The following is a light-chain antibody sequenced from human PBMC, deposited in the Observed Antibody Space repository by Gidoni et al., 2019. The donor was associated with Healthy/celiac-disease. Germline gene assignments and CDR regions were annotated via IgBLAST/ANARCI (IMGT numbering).Light chain of an antibody. Sequence: DIQLTQSPSFLSASVGDRVTITCRASQGISSYLAWYQQKPGKAPKLLIYAASTLQSGVPSRFSGSGSGTEFTLTISSLQPEDVATYYCQQFFTFGPGTKVDIK. CDR3: QQFFT. CDR2: AAS. J-gene: IGKJ3*01. CDR1: QGISSY. V-gene: IGKV1-9*01.